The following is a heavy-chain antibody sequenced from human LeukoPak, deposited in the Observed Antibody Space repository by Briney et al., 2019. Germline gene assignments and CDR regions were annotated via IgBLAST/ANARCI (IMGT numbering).Heavy chain of an antibody. D-gene: IGHD1-26*01. CDR1: GFTFDDYA. J-gene: IGHJ1*01. CDR2: ISWNSGSI. CDR3: AKDRTPGIVGARR. Sequence: GGSLRLSCAASGFTFDDYAMHWVRQAPGKGLEWVSGISWNSGSIGYADSVKGRFTISRDNAKNSLYLQMNSLRAEDTALYYCAKDRTPGIVGARRWGQGTLITVSS. V-gene: IGHV3-9*01.